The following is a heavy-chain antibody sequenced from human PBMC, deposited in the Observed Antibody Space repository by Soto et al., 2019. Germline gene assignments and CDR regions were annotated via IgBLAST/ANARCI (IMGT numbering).Heavy chain of an antibody. CDR2: IWYDGSNK. Sequence: QVQLVESGGGVVQPGRSLRLSCAASGFTFSSYGRHWVRQAPGKGLEWVAVIWYDGSNKYYVDSVKGRFTISRDNSKNTLYLQMNSLRTEDTAVYYCARDCGDRSYWYFDLWGRGTLVTVSS. CDR3: ARDCGDRSYWYFDL. D-gene: IGHD4-17*01. V-gene: IGHV3-33*01. J-gene: IGHJ2*01. CDR1: GFTFSSYG.